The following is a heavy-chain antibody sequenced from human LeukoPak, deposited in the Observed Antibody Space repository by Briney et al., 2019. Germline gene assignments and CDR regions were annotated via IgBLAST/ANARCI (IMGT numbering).Heavy chain of an antibody. Sequence: SETLSLTCTVSGDSISSGNSYWSWIRQPAGKGLEWIGRIYTSGSTNYNPSLKSRVTISVDTSKNQFSLKLSSVTAADTAVYYCARDDSSAWQGYLDYWGQGTLVTVSS. D-gene: IGHD6-19*01. J-gene: IGHJ4*02. V-gene: IGHV4-61*02. CDR3: ARDDSSAWQGYLDY. CDR2: IYTSGST. CDR1: GDSISSGNSY.